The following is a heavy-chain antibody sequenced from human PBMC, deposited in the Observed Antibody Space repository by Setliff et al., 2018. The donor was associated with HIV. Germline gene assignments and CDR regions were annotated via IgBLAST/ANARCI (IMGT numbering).Heavy chain of an antibody. CDR3: AKSSFRFFEDLSDWYFDL. CDR2: ISQDASKD. J-gene: IGHJ2*01. V-gene: IGHV3-30*18. D-gene: IGHD3-16*02. Sequence: GGSLRLSCATSGFSLRTYGLHGVRQAPGKGLEWVAVISQDASKDYYADSVKGRFTISKDNSKTTVFLQMNNLRVEDTALYYCAKSSFRFFEDLSDWYFDLWGRGTLVTVSS. CDR1: GFSLRTYG.